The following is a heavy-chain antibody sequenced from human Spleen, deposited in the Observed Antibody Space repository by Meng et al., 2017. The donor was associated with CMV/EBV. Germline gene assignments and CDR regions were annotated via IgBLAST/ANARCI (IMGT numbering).Heavy chain of an antibody. V-gene: IGHV1-2*02. Sequence: VKVSCKASGYFFSDHFMHWVRQAPGQGLEWMGWIKPNSGNTNYAQNFQGRVTMTSDSSTTTAYMELSRLTSDDTAVYYCARDHHWGADYWGQGTLVTVSS. CDR2: IKPNSGNT. CDR1: GYFFSDHF. CDR3: ARDHHWGADY. J-gene: IGHJ4*02. D-gene: IGHD3-16*01.